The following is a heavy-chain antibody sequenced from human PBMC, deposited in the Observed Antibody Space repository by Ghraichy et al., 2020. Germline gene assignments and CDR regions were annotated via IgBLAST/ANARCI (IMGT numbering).Heavy chain of an antibody. J-gene: IGHJ4*02. V-gene: IGHV3-23*01. CDR2: ISGSGGST. CDR1: GFTFSSYA. Sequence: GESLNISCAASGFTFSSYAMSWVRQAPGKGLEWVSAISGSGGSTYYADSVKGRFTISRDNSKNTLYLQMNSLRAEDTAVYYCAKHTPPSYDYVSSPPDYWGQGTLVTVSS. CDR3: AKHTPPSYDYVSSPPDY. D-gene: IGHD3-16*01.